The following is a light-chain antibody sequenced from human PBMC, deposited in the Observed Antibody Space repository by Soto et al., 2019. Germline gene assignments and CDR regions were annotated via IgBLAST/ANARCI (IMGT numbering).Light chain of an antibody. J-gene: IGKJ3*01. CDR3: QKYNSAPLT. Sequence: DIQMTQSPSSLSASVGDRVTITFRASQDISNYLAWYQQKPGKVPKLLIYAASTLQSGVPSRFSGSGSGTDFTLTISSLQPEDVATYYCQKYNSAPLTFGPGTKVDIK. CDR1: QDISNY. CDR2: AAS. V-gene: IGKV1-27*01.